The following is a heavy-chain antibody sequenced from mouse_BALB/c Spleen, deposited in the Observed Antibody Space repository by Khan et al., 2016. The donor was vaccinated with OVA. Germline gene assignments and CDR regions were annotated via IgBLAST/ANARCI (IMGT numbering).Heavy chain of an antibody. V-gene: IGHV9-4*02. CDR3: AGGGAGDKGSDGGAMED. J-gene: IGHJ4*01. CDR1: GYTFTTAG. Sequence: IQLVQSGPELKKPGETVRISCKASGYTFTTAGIQWVQKMPGKGLKWIGWINTHSGVPKYAEDFTGRFAFSLEISVNTAYLQLTNLKNEDRGTYDGAGGGAGDKGSDGGAMEDWGQGTSVTVSS. CDR2: INTHSGVP.